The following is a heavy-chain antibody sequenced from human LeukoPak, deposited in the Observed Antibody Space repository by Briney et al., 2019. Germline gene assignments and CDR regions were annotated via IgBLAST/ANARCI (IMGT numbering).Heavy chain of an antibody. V-gene: IGHV1-18*01. CDR1: GYKFKTVG. CDR2: IRADKGKT. Sequence: ASVQVSRGSSGYKFKTVGISGVREAPEQGLEWMGWIRADKGKTDYAQKFQDRVTLTIDTSTSTAYMELRSLTSDDTATYYCARDRSNSDFWGQGTLVTVS. D-gene: IGHD4-11*01. J-gene: IGHJ4*02. CDR3: ARDRSNSDF.